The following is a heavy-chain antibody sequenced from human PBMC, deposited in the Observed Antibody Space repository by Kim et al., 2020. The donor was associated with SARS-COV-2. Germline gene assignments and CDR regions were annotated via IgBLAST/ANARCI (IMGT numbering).Heavy chain of an antibody. CDR3: ARHNVPYDFWSGNRGTFYFDY. D-gene: IGHD3-3*01. J-gene: IGHJ4*02. V-gene: IGHV5-51*01. Sequence: GESLKISCKGSGYSFTSYWIGWVRQMPGKGLEWMGIIYPGDSDTRYSPSFQGQVTISADKSISTAYLQWSSLKASDTAMYYCARHNVPYDFWSGNRGTFYFDYWGQGTLVTVSS. CDR2: IYPGDSDT. CDR1: GYSFTSYW.